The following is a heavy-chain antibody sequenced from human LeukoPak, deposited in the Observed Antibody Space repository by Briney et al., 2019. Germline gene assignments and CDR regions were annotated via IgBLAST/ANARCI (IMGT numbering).Heavy chain of an antibody. V-gene: IGHV1-2*02. CDR3: ASIGLVRITIFGVVINRGFDY. CDR1: GYTFTGYY. Sequence: LRASVKVSCKASGYTFTGYYMHWVRQAPGPGLEWMGWINPNSGGTNYAQKLQGRGNMTRDTSISTAYMELSRLRSDDTAVYYCASIGLVRITIFGVVINRGFDYWGQGTLVTVSS. D-gene: IGHD3-3*01. J-gene: IGHJ4*02. CDR2: INPNSGGT.